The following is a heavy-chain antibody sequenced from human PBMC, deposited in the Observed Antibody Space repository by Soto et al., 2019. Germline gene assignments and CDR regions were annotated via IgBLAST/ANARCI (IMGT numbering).Heavy chain of an antibody. CDR2: ISGSGINT. V-gene: IGHV3-23*01. Sequence: EVQLLESGGGLVQPGGSLRLSCAASGFTFSSYAMSWVRQAPGKGLECVSAISGSGINTYYADSVKGRFTISRDNSKNTLDLPMNSLRAEDTAIYDCAKLITAAGTGYWGQGTLVIVSS. CDR3: AKLITAAGTGY. J-gene: IGHJ4*02. D-gene: IGHD6-13*01. CDR1: GFTFSSYA.